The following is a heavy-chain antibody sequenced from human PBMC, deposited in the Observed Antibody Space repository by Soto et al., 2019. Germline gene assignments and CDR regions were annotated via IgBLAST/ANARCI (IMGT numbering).Heavy chain of an antibody. J-gene: IGHJ4*02. CDR2: ISYDGSNK. Sequence: QVQLVESGGGVVQPGRSLRLSCAASGFTFSSYGMHWVRQAPGKGLEWVAVISYDGSNKYYADSVKGRFTISRDNSKNTLYLQMNSLRAEDTAVYYWAKDRKSSSWYYFDYWGQGTLVTVSS. V-gene: IGHV3-30*18. D-gene: IGHD6-13*01. CDR3: AKDRKSSSWYYFDY. CDR1: GFTFSSYG.